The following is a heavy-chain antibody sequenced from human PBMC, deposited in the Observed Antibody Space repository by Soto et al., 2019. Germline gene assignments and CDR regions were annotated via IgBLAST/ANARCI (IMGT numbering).Heavy chain of an antibody. J-gene: IGHJ5*02. V-gene: IGHV3-23*01. D-gene: IGHD2-21*01. CDR2: ISGSGGNT. Sequence: EVQLLESGGSLVQPGGSLRLSCAASGFTFSTFAMNWVRQAPGEGLEWVSSISGSGGNTQYADSVKGRVTISRDNSKNTLYLQMNPLRAEDTAVYYCAKCDVLMTTAVGWCTWFDPWGQGTLVIVSS. CDR3: AKCDVLMTTAVGWCTWFDP. CDR1: GFTFSTFA.